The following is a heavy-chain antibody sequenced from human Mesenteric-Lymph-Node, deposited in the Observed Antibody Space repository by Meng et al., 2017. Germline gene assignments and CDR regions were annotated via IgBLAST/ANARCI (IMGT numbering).Heavy chain of an antibody. J-gene: IGHJ5*01. V-gene: IGHV4-61*01. Sequence: SETLSLTCTVSGGSISRGSHYWSWIRQSPGKGLEWIGRIYASGSTNYNPSLNGRVTISIDASKNQLSLRLNSVTAADTAVYYCSRNGGCYGSGFDSWGQGTLVTVSS. CDR3: SRNGGCYGSGFDS. CDR2: IYASGST. D-gene: IGHD2-8*01. CDR1: GGSISRGSHY.